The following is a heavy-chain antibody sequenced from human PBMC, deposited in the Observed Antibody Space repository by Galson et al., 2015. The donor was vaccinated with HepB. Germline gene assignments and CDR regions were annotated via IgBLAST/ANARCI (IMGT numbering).Heavy chain of an antibody. D-gene: IGHD5-18*01. Sequence: SVKVSCKASGYTFTSYYMHWVRQAPGQGLEWMGIINPSGGSTSYAQKFQGRVTMTRDTSTSTVYMELSSLRSEDTAVYYCASRGYSYGTPSGNKNYFDYWGQGTLVTVSS. CDR1: GYTFTSYY. V-gene: IGHV1-46*01. CDR3: ASRGYSYGTPSGNKNYFDY. J-gene: IGHJ4*02. CDR2: INPSGGST.